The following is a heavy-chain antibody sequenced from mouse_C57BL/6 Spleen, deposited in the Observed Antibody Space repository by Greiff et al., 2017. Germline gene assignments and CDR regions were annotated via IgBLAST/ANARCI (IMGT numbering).Heavy chain of an antibody. CDR3: AREGYGNYVGYAMDD. D-gene: IGHD2-10*02. CDR1: GYAFSSSW. V-gene: IGHV1-82*01. CDR2: IYPGDGDT. Sequence: QVQLKESGPELVKPGASVKISCKASGYAFSSSWMNWVKQRPGKGLEWIGRIYPGDGDTNYNGKFKGKATLTADKSSSTAYMQLSSLTSEDSAVYFCAREGYGNYVGYAMDDWGQGTSVTVSS. J-gene: IGHJ4*01.